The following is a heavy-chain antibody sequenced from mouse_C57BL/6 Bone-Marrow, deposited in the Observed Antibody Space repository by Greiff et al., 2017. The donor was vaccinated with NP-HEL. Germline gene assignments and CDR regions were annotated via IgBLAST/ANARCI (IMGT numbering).Heavy chain of an antibody. CDR2: IDPSDSYT. CDR3: ARSRKRYYYCSSHWYFDV. CDR1: GYTFTSYW. V-gene: IGHV1-69*01. J-gene: IGHJ1*03. D-gene: IGHD1-1*01. Sequence: VKLQQPGAELVMPGASVKLSCKASGYTFTSYWMHWVKQRPGQGLEWIGEIDPSDSYTNYNQKFKGKSTLTVDKSSSTAYMQLSSLTSEDAAVYYCARSRKRYYYCSSHWYFDVWGTGTTVTVSS.